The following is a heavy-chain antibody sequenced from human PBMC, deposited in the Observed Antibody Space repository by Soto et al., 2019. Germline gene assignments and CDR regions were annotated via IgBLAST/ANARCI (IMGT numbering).Heavy chain of an antibody. J-gene: IGHJ6*03. V-gene: IGHV3-33*01. Sequence: GGSLRLSCAASGFTFSSYGMHWVRQAPGKGLEWVAVIWYDGSNKYYADSVKGRFTISRDNSKNTLYLQMNSLRAEDTAVYYCARRGAIFGSHYYYYMDVWGKGTTVTVSS. D-gene: IGHD3-3*01. CDR3: ARRGAIFGSHYYYYMDV. CDR2: IWYDGSNK. CDR1: GFTFSSYG.